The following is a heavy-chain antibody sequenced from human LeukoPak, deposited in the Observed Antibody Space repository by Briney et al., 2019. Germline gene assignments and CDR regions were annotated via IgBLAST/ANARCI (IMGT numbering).Heavy chain of an antibody. CDR3: ARAGCSSTSCVNYYYGMDV. CDR1: GFTFSSYA. J-gene: IGHJ6*04. D-gene: IGHD2-2*01. V-gene: IGHV3-23*01. Sequence: GGSLRLSCAASGFTFSSYAMSWVRQAPGKGLEWVSAISGSGGSTYYADSVKGRFTISRDNSKNTLYLQMNSLRAEDTAVYYCARAGCSSTSCVNYYYGMDVWGKGTTVTVSS. CDR2: ISGSGGST.